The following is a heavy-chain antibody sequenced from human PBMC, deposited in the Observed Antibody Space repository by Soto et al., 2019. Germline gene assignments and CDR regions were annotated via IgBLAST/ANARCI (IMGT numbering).Heavy chain of an antibody. CDR3: YSTGSGYMDYYYYMDV. J-gene: IGHJ6*03. V-gene: IGHV5-51*01. D-gene: IGHD3-3*01. CDR1: GYSFSSYW. Sequence: GASLKISCKGSGYSFSSYWSGWVRQMPGKGLEWMGIIYPGDSDTRYSPSFQGQVTISADKSISTAYLQWSSLKASDTAMYYCYSTGSGYMDYYYYMDVWGKGTTVTVSS. CDR2: IYPGDSDT.